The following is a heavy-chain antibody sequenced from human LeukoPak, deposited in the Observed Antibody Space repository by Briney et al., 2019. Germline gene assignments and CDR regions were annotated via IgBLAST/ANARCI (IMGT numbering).Heavy chain of an antibody. D-gene: IGHD3-3*01. CDR3: AKNQYYDFWSGYGGGYFDY. J-gene: IGHJ4*02. Sequence: PGGSLRLSCAASRFTFSSYAMSWVRQAPGKGPEWVSAISGSGDSTYYADSVKGRFTISRDNSKNTLYLQMNSLRAEDTAVYYCAKNQYYDFWSGYGGGYFDYWGQGTLVTVSS. CDR1: RFTFSSYA. CDR2: ISGSGDST. V-gene: IGHV3-23*01.